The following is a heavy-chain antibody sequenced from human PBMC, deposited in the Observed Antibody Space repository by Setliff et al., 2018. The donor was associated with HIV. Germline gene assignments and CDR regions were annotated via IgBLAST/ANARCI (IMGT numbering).Heavy chain of an antibody. J-gene: IGHJ3*01. Sequence: SLRLSCAASEFTFSSYSMNWVRQAPGMGLEWVSSISFGGSDTHYTDSVKGRFSISRDNAKNSLYLQMNSLRVEDTAVYYCAREDSSGYSFNVWGQGTMVTVSS. CDR2: ISFGGSDT. CDR3: AREDSSGYSFNV. V-gene: IGHV3-21*01. D-gene: IGHD3-22*01. CDR1: EFTFSSYS.